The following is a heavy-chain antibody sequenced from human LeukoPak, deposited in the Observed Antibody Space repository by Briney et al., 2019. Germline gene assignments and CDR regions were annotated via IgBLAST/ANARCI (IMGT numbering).Heavy chain of an antibody. CDR2: IYTSGST. J-gene: IGHJ6*03. CDR3: ARGRSTIVTYYYYYMDV. D-gene: IGHD4-11*01. CDR1: GGSISGYY. V-gene: IGHV4-4*07. Sequence: SETLSLTGTGSGGSISGYYWSWIRQPAGKGLEWIGRIYTSGSTNYNPSLKSRVTMSVDTSKNQFSLKVSSVTAADTAVYYCARGRSTIVTYYYYYMDVWGKGTTVTVSS.